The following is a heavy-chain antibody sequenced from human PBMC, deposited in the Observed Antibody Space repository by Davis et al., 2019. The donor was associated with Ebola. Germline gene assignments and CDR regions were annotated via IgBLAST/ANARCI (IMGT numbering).Heavy chain of an antibody. J-gene: IGHJ4*02. Sequence: GGSLRLSCAASGFTFSSYAMSWVRQAPGKGLEWVSAISGSGGSTYYADSVKGRFTISRDNSKNTVYLQMNSLRPEDTAVYYCARGLWDSNGSGLPKYFDIWGQGTSVTVAS. CDR3: ARGLWDSNGSGLPKYFDI. D-gene: IGHD3-10*01. CDR1: GFTFSSYA. V-gene: IGHV3-23*01. CDR2: ISGSGGST.